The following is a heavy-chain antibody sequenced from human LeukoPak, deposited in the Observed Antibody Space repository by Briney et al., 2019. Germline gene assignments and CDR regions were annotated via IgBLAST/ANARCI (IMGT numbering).Heavy chain of an antibody. J-gene: IGHJ3*02. CDR3: ARSPGPICGWRCHAFDI. CDR2: IYYSGST. Sequence: SETLSLTCTVSGGSISSSSYYWGWVRQPPGKGLEWIGSIYYSGSTYYNPSLKSRVTISVDTSKNQFSLKLSSVTAADTAVYYCARSPGPICGWRCHAFDIWGQGTMVTVSS. V-gene: IGHV4-39*07. D-gene: IGHD2-21*01. CDR1: GGSISSSSYY.